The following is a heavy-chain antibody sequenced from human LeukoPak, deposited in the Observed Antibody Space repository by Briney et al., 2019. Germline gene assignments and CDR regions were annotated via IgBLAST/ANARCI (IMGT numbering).Heavy chain of an antibody. CDR2: ITGPGEGA. Sequence: PGGSLRLSCAASGFSFSDYAMSWVGQAPGKGLEWVSAITGPGEGAWYADSVQGRFTISRDNSKNTLYLQMNSLRAEDTAVYYCAKDLGRLYYYYGMDVWGQGTTVTVSS. CDR3: AKDLGRLYYYYGMDV. V-gene: IGHV3-23*01. D-gene: IGHD7-27*01. CDR1: GFSFSDYA. J-gene: IGHJ6*02.